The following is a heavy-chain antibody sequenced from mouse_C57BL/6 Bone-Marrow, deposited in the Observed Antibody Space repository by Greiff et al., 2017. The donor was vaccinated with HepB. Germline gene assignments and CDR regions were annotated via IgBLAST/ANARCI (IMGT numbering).Heavy chain of an antibody. CDR2: ISSGGDYT. CDR1: GFTFSSYA. D-gene: IGHD3-1*01. J-gene: IGHJ2*01. V-gene: IGHV5-9-1*02. CDR3: TREGYD. Sequence: EVQLVESGAGLVKPGASLTLSCAASGFTFSSYAMHWVSQTPEKRLEWVAYISSGGDYTYYADTVKGKFTISRDKARSTLYLQMSSLKSEDTAMYYCTREGYDWGQGTTLTVSS.